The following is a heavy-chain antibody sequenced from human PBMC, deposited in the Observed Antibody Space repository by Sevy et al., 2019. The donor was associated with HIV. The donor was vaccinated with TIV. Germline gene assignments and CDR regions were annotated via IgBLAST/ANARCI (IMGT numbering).Heavy chain of an antibody. V-gene: IGHV3-21*01. D-gene: IGHD2-2*01. Sequence: GGSLRLSCAASGFTFSRYSMNWVRLAPGKGLEWVSSISSSSSYIYYADSGKGRFTISRDNAKNSLYLQMNSLRAEDRAVYYCARDAGCSSTSCLLYFDSWGQGTLVTVSS. CDR3: ARDAGCSSTSCLLYFDS. CDR2: ISSSSSYI. CDR1: GFTFSRYS. J-gene: IGHJ4*02.